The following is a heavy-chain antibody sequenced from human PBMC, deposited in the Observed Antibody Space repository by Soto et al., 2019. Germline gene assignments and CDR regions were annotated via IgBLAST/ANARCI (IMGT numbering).Heavy chain of an antibody. CDR2: IYHGGST. Sequence: SETLSLTCTVSGDSISSWNWRKWVRQPPGKGLEWIGEIYHGGSTTYNPSLRSRVTISIDKSKNQFSLRVNSVTAADTSIYYCTRGGSGNYFGAFDIWGQGTKVX. CDR1: GDSISSWNW. CDR3: TRGGSGNYFGAFDI. D-gene: IGHD3-22*01. J-gene: IGHJ3*02. V-gene: IGHV4-4*02.